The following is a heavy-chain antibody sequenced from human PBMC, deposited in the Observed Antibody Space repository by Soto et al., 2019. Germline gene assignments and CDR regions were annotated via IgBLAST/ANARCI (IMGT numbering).Heavy chain of an antibody. D-gene: IGHD3-3*01. Sequence: QVHLVESGGGVVQPGRSLRLSCAASGFTFSTYAMHWVRQAPGKGLEWVAVISFDGSNKYYADSVKGRFTISRDHSKNSLYLQMNSLRAEDTAVYYCARTIDLGQGTLVTVSS. CDR2: ISFDGSNK. CDR3: ARTID. J-gene: IGHJ4*02. CDR1: GFTFSTYA. V-gene: IGHV3-30-3*01.